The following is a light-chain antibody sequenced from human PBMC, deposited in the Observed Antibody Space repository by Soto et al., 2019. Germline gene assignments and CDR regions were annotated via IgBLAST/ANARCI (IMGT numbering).Light chain of an antibody. CDR3: LQYDKWPPWT. CDR2: GAS. CDR1: QSVGGS. V-gene: IGKV3-15*01. J-gene: IGKJ1*01. Sequence: MTQSPSTLSASVGDRVTLSCRASQSVGGSLAWYRQKPGQAPSLLVYGASTRATGIPARFSGSGSGTEFTLTISSLQSDDFAVYYCLQYDKWPPWTFGQGTKVDIK.